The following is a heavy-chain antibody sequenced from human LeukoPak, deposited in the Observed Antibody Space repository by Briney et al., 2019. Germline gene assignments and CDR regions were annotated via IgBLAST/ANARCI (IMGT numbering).Heavy chain of an antibody. CDR2: INHSGST. Sequence: SETLSLTCAVYGGSFSGYYWSWIRQPPGKGLEWIGEINHSGSTNCNPSLKSRVTISVDTSKNQFSLKLSSVTAADTAVYYCASCYYDSSGYSHSHWFDPWGQGTLVTVSS. V-gene: IGHV4-34*01. CDR3: ASCYYDSSGYSHSHWFDP. D-gene: IGHD3-22*01. J-gene: IGHJ5*02. CDR1: GGSFSGYY.